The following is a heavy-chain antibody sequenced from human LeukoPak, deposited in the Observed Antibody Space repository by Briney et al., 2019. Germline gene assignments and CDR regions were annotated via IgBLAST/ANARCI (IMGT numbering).Heavy chain of an antibody. J-gene: IGHJ3*02. Sequence: VASVKVSCKVSGYTLTGLSMHWVRQAPGKGLEWMGGFDPEDGETIYAQKFQGRVTMTEDTSTDTAYMELSSLRSEDTAVYYCAAIEIYCSGGGCQTFAFDIWGQGTMVTVSS. CDR3: AAIEIYCSGGGCQTFAFDI. CDR1: GYTLTGLS. V-gene: IGHV1-24*01. CDR2: FDPEDGET. D-gene: IGHD2-15*01.